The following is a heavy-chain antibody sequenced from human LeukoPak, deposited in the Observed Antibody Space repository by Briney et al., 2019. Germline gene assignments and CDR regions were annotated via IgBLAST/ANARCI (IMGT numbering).Heavy chain of an antibody. V-gene: IGHV4-59*01. J-gene: IGHJ3*02. CDR1: GGSMRSYY. Sequence: SETLSLTCTVSGGSMRSYYWSWIRQPPGKGLEWIGYIYYSGSTYYNPSLRSRVSMSVDTSKNQFSLKVTSVTAADTAVYYCARDTNLRDSFDIWGQGTMVTVSS. D-gene: IGHD2-8*01. CDR2: IYYSGST. CDR3: ARDTNLRDSFDI.